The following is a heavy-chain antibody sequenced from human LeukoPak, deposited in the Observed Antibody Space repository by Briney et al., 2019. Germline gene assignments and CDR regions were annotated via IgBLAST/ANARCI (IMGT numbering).Heavy chain of an antibody. V-gene: IGHV4-59*01. Sequence: SETLSLTCTVSGGSISSYYWSWIRQPPGKGLEWIGYIYYSGSTNYNPPLKSRVTISVDTSKNQFSLKLSSVTAADTAVYYCARALLGQLDWFDPWGQGTLVTVSS. CDR1: GGSISSYY. J-gene: IGHJ5*02. CDR2: IYYSGST. D-gene: IGHD6-13*01. CDR3: ARALLGQLDWFDP.